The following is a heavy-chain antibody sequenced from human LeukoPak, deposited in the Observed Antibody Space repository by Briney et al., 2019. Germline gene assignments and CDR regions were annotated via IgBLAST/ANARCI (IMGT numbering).Heavy chain of an antibody. V-gene: IGHV4-4*07. Sequence: PSETLSLTCNVSGGSISDYYWHWIRQPAGKGLEWIGFMYSSGSPYYNPSLRSRVTLSVDTSKNQFFLKLKSVTAADTAVYYCARDMVAMRPNKWFDPWGQGTLVTVSS. CDR3: ARDMVAMRPNKWFDP. D-gene: IGHD5-12*01. CDR2: MYSSGSP. CDR1: GGSISDYY. J-gene: IGHJ5*02.